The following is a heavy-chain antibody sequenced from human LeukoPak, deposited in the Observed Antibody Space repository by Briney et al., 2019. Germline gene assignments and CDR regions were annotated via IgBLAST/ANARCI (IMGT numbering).Heavy chain of an antibody. CDR2: IYTSGST. J-gene: IGHJ6*03. CDR1: GGSISSGSYY. D-gene: IGHD5-18*01. CDR3: ARDRPRLRGYSYGYYYYMDV. V-gene: IGHV4-61*02. Sequence: SETLSLTCTVSGGSISSGSYYWSWIRQPAGKGLEWIGRIYTSGSTNYNPSLKSRVTISVDTSKNQFSLKLSSVTAADTAVYYCARDRPRLRGYSYGYYYYMDVWGKGTTVTVSS.